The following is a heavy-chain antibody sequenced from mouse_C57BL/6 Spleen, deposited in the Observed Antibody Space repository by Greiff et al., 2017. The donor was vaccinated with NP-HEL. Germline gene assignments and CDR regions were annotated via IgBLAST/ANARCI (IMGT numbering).Heavy chain of an antibody. V-gene: IGHV1-64*01. CDR1: GYTFTSYW. Sequence: QVQLQQPGAELVKPGASVKLSCKASGYTFTSYWMHWVKQRPGQGLEWIGMIHPNSGRTNYNEKFKSKATLTVDKSSSTAYMQLSSLTSEDSAVYYCSRWAYYDYDNAMDYWGQGTSVTVSS. D-gene: IGHD2-4*01. CDR2: IHPNSGRT. J-gene: IGHJ4*01. CDR3: SRWAYYDYDNAMDY.